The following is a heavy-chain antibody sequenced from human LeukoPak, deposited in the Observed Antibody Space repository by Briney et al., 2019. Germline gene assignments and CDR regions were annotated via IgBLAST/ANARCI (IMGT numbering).Heavy chain of an antibody. CDR2: VDPEDGET. J-gene: IGHJ4*03. V-gene: IGHV1-69-2*01. Sequence: ASVKVSCKVSGYSFTDYYMHWVQQAPGEGLEWIGLVDPEDGETIYAEKFQGRVTITEDTSTDTAYMELSSLRSEDTAVFYCATGRSYNSPVDYWGQGTLVTVSS. D-gene: IGHD3-10*01. CDR3: ATGRSYNSPVDY. CDR1: GYSFTDYY.